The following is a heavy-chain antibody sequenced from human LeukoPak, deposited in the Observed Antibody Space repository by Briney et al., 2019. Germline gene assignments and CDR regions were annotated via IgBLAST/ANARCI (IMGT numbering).Heavy chain of an antibody. D-gene: IGHD3-10*01. CDR2: ICGSGGST. Sequence: GGTLRLSCAASGFTFSSYAMSWVRQAAGKGLEWVSAICGSGGSTYYADSVKGRFTISRDNSKNTLHLQMNCLTAEDTAVYYCAKGAYDSGSYYPSYYYGMAVWGQGTTVTVSS. V-gene: IGHV3-23*01. CDR1: GFTFSSYA. J-gene: IGHJ6*02. CDR3: AKGAYDSGSYYPSYYYGMAV.